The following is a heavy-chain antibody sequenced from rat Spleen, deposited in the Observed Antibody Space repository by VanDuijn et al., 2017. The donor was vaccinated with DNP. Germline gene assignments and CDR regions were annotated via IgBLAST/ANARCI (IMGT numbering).Heavy chain of an antibody. Sequence: EVQLVESGGGLVPPGRSLKLSCAASGFTFSDYNTAWVRQAPKKGLDWIATIIYDGSRTYYRDSVRGRFTITRDNSKSTLYLQMDSLRPEDTASYYCVIHTSYFDYWGQGVLVTVSS. CDR1: GFTFSDYN. CDR2: IIYDGSRT. CDR3: VIHTSYFDY. V-gene: IGHV5S10*01. J-gene: IGHJ2*01.